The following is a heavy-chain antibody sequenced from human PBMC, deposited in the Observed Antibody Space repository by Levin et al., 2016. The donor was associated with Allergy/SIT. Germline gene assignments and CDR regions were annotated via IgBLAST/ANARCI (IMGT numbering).Heavy chain of an antibody. D-gene: IGHD2-2*01. Sequence: WIRQPPGKGLEWIGYIYYSGSTNYNPSLKSRVTISVDTSKNQFSLKLSSVTAADTAVYYCARGGFFEVVPAYLTFDIWGQGTMVTVSS. J-gene: IGHJ3*02. V-gene: IGHV4-59*01. CDR3: ARGGFFEVVPAYLTFDI. CDR2: IYYSGST.